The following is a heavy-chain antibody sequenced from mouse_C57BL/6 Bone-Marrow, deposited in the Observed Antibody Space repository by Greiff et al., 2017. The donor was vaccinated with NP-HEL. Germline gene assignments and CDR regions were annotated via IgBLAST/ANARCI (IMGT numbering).Heavy chain of an antibody. CDR2: IDPENGDT. D-gene: IGHD1-1*01. CDR3: TLFYGSSYDYAMDY. Sequence: EVQLQQSGAELVRPGASVKLSCTASGFNIKDDYMHWVKQRPEQGLEWIGWIDPENGDTEYASKFQGKATITADTSSNTAYLQLSSLTSEDTAVYYCTLFYGSSYDYAMDYWGQGTSVTVSS. V-gene: IGHV14-4*01. CDR1: GFNIKDDY. J-gene: IGHJ4*01.